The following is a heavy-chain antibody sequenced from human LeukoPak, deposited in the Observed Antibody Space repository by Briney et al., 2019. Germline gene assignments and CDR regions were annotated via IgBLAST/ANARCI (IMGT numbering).Heavy chain of an antibody. CDR3: ASVSSIAGRPLGY. CDR2: ISSSGSTI. J-gene: IGHJ4*02. CDR1: GFTFSSYE. D-gene: IGHD6-6*01. Sequence: GGSLRPSCAASGFTFSSYEMNWVRQAPGKGLEWVSYISSSGSTIYCADSVKGRFTISRDNAKNSLYLQMNSLRAEDTAVYYCASVSSIAGRPLGYWGQGTLVTVSS. V-gene: IGHV3-48*03.